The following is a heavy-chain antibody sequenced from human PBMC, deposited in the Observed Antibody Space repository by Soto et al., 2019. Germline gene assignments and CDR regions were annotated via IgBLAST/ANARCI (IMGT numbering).Heavy chain of an antibody. J-gene: IGHJ4*01. Sequence: PSETLSLTCTVSGGSVSSASYYWSWIRQPPGKGLEWIGYIYYSGSTNYNPSLKSRVTISVDTSKNQFSLQLSSVTAADTAVYYCARAIHYVWGSYRYIYYFDYWGQGNLVTAPQ. V-gene: IGHV4-61*01. CDR3: ARAIHYVWGSYRYIYYFDY. CDR2: IYYSGST. CDR1: GGSVSSASYY. D-gene: IGHD3-16*02.